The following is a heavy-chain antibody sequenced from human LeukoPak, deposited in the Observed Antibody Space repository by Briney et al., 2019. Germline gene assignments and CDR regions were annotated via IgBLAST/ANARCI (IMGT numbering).Heavy chain of an antibody. D-gene: IGHD3-22*01. Sequence: SETLSLTCTVSGGSISSSSYYWGWIRQPPGKGLEWTGSIYYSGITYYNPSLKSRVTISVDTSKNQFSLKLSSVTAADTAVYYCAKTYYYDSSGYGGKRHNWFDPWGQGTLVTVSS. CDR1: GGSISSSSYY. CDR2: IYYSGIT. J-gene: IGHJ5*02. V-gene: IGHV4-39*07. CDR3: AKTYYYDSSGYGGKRHNWFDP.